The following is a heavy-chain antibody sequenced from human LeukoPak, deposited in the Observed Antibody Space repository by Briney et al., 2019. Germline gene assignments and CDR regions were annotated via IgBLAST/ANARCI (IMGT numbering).Heavy chain of an antibody. CDR3: VRGQTIDH. CDR1: GFTFSNYW. Sequence: PGGSLRLSCTTSGFTFSNYWMYWVRQAPGKGLMWVSRIMSDGGGITYADSVEGRFTISRDNAKSTRYLQMNRLRYEDTAVYYCVRGQTIDHWGQGTLVTVSS. J-gene: IGHJ5*02. CDR2: IMSDGGGI. D-gene: IGHD4-17*01. V-gene: IGHV3-74*01.